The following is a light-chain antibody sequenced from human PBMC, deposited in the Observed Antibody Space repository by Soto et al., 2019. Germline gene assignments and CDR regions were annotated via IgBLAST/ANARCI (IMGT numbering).Light chain of an antibody. Sequence: DIQMTQSPSSLSASVGDRVTITCQASQGIANYLNWYQQKLGKAPKVLIYDASSLEKGVPSRFSGSGSGTDFTFTISSLQPEDIATYYCQQYDDLLPTFGQGTKLEIK. CDR1: QGIANY. V-gene: IGKV1-33*01. CDR3: QQYDDLLPT. CDR2: DAS. J-gene: IGKJ2*01.